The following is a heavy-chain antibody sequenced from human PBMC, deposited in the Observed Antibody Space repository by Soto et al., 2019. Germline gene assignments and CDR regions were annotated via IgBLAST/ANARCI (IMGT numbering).Heavy chain of an antibody. CDR2: IYTSGST. J-gene: IGHJ4*02. CDR3: ARDPTRIVGATYFDY. D-gene: IGHD1-26*01. Sequence: SETLSLTCAVNGGTFRGYYWSWIRQPAGKGLEWIGRIYTSGSTNYNPSLKSRVTMSVDTSKNQFSLKLSSVTAADTAVYYCARDPTRIVGATYFDYWGQGTLVTVSS. V-gene: IGHV4-4*07. CDR1: GGTFRGYY.